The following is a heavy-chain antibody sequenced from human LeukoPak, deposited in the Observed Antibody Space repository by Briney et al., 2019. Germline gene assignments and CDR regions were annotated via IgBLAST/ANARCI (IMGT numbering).Heavy chain of an antibody. V-gene: IGHV4-39*01. J-gene: IGHJ3*02. Sequence: SETLSLTCTVSGGSTSSSSYYWGWIRQPPGKGLEWIGSIYYSGSTYYNPSLKSRVTISVDTSKNQFSLKLSSVTAADTAVYYCARQRVATDAFDIWGQGTMVTVSS. CDR2: IYYSGST. CDR1: GGSTSSSSYY. CDR3: ARQRVATDAFDI. D-gene: IGHD5-12*01.